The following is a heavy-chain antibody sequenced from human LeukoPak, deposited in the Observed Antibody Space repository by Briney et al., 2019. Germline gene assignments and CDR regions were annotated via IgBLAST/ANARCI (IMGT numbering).Heavy chain of an antibody. CDR3: AKSMVRGLLWFDP. CDR2: INHSGST. V-gene: IGHV4-34*01. J-gene: IGHJ5*02. D-gene: IGHD3-10*01. Sequence: KPSETLSLTCAVYGGSFSGYYWSWIRQPPGKGLEWIGEINHSGSTNYNPSLKSRVTISVDTSKNQFSLKLSSVTAADTAVYYCAKSMVRGLLWFDPWGQGTLVTVSS. CDR1: GGSFSGYY.